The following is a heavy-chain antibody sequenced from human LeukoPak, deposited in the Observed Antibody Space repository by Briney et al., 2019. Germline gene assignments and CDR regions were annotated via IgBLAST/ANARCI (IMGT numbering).Heavy chain of an antibody. CDR3: VRGTGY. J-gene: IGHJ4*02. Sequence: GGSLRLSCSVSGFTFSTYVMHWVRQPPGKGLEYVSAISSNGDNTYYADSVKGRFTISRDNSKNTLYLQMSSLRADDTAVYYCVRGTGYWGQGTLVSVSS. V-gene: IGHV3-64D*06. CDR2: ISSNGDNT. CDR1: GFTFSTYV.